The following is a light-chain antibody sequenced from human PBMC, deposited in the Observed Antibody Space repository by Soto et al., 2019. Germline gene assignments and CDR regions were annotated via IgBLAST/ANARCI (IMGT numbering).Light chain of an antibody. CDR3: SSYTGSTTYV. CDR1: SSDVGAYNY. J-gene: IGLJ1*01. V-gene: IGLV2-14*01. Sequence: QSALTQPASVSGSPGQSITISCTGTSSDVGAYNYVSWYQQHPGKAPKLMIYDVSNRPSGVSNCLSGSKAGNTASLTISGLQAEDEADYYCSSYTGSTTYVFGTGTKVTVL. CDR2: DVS.